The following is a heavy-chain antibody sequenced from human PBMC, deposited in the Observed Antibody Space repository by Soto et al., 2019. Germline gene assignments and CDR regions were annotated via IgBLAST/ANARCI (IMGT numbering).Heavy chain of an antibody. D-gene: IGHD2-15*01. CDR3: ARGHLGITTTGTWYDFDY. CDR1: GDSISSYY. V-gene: IGHV4-59*01. J-gene: IGHJ4*02. Sequence: SETLSLTCTVSGDSISSYYWTWIRQPPGKGLEYIGYIYYSGRTYYNPSLKSRVTISVDTSKNQFSLKLSSVTAADTAVYYCARGHLGITTTGTWYDFDYWGQGTLGTVS. CDR2: IYYSGRT.